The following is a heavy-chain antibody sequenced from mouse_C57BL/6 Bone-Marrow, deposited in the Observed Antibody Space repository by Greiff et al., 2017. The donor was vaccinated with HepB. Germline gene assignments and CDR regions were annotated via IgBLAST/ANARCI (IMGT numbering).Heavy chain of an antibody. Sequence: EVQLQQSGAELVRPGASVKLSCTASGFNIKDYYMHWVKQRPEQGLEWIGRIDPEDGDTEYAPKFQGKATMTADTSSNTAYLQLSSQTSEDTAVYYCTLDSSGAWFAYWGQGTLVTVSA. V-gene: IGHV14-1*01. D-gene: IGHD3-2*02. CDR2: IDPEDGDT. J-gene: IGHJ3*01. CDR3: TLDSSGAWFAY. CDR1: GFNIKDYY.